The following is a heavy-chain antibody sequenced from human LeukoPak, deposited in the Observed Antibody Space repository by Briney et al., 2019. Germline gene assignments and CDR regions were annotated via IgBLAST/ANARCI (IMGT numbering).Heavy chain of an antibody. D-gene: IGHD3-22*01. CDR3: AKDGGNYYDTGGNHLMRSYMDV. CDR1: GFPFSSYR. V-gene: IGHV3-23*01. Sequence: GRSLRLGCAAAGFPFSSYRMHWVRPAPGQGLEWVSALSGSGGRSYYADSVKGRFTISRDNSKNTLYLQMNSLRTEDTAVYYCAKDGGNYYDTGGNHLMRSYMDVWGKGTTVTVSS. J-gene: IGHJ6*03. CDR2: LSGSGGRS.